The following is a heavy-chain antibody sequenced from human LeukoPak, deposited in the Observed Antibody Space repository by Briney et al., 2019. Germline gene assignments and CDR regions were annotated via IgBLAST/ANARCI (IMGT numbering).Heavy chain of an antibody. CDR2: INQDGSTK. V-gene: IGHV3-7*01. Sequence: GGSLRLSCAASGFTFSDAWIAWVRQAPGKGLEWVANINQDGSTKQYVDSVRGRFTISRDNAKNSLYLQMNSLRAEDSGLYHCARDMKGNLDYWGQGTLVTVSS. J-gene: IGHJ4*02. CDR3: ARDMKGNLDY. D-gene: IGHD3-16*01. CDR1: GFTFSDAW.